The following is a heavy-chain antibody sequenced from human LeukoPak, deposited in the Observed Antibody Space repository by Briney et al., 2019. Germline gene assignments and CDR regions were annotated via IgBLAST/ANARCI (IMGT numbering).Heavy chain of an antibody. Sequence: SETLSLTCTVSGGSISSYYWSWIRQPPGKGLEWIGYIYYSGSTNYNPSLKSRVTISVDTSKNQFSLKLSSVTAADTAVYYCARAPMVRGVPFDYWGQGTLVTVSS. CDR2: IYYSGST. CDR1: GGSISSYY. J-gene: IGHJ4*02. V-gene: IGHV4-59*01. CDR3: ARAPMVRGVPFDY. D-gene: IGHD3-10*01.